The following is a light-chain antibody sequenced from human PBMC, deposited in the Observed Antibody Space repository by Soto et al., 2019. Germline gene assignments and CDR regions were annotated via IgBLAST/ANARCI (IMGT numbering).Light chain of an antibody. CDR1: QDIGSSN. CDR2: GAS. Sequence: EIVLTQSPGTLSLSPGERATLSCRASQDIGSSNVAWYQQKRGQAPRRLIYGASIRATGIPDRFSGSGSGTEFTLTISSLQSEDFAVYYCQQYNNWPPEITSGQVTRRESK. V-gene: IGKV3D-15*01. CDR3: QQYNNWPPEIT. J-gene: IGKJ5*01.